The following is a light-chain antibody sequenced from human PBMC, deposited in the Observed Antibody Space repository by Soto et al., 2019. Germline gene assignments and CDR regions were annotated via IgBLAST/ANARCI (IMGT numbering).Light chain of an antibody. J-gene: IGKJ1*01. CDR3: QQYNNWPPT. V-gene: IGKV3-15*01. Sequence: EIMITQSPATLSVPPGERATLSCRASQSVSSNLAWYQQKPGQAPRLLIYGASTRATGIPGRFSGSGSGTEFTLTISSLQSEDFAVYYCQQYNNWPPTFGQGTMVDIK. CDR2: GAS. CDR1: QSVSSN.